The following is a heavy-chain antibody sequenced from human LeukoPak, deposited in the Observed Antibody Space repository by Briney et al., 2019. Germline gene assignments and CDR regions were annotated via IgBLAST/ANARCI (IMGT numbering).Heavy chain of an antibody. J-gene: IGHJ4*02. D-gene: IGHD3-3*01. CDR2: IKQDGSEK. CDR1: GFTFSSNW. CDR3: ARDEYLWSGYYPNQAFDY. V-gene: IGHV3-7*01. Sequence: GGSLRLSCAASGFTFSSNWMTWVCRAPGKGLERVANIKQDGSEKYYVDSVKGRFTISRDNAKKSLYLQMNSLRAEDTAMYYCARDEYLWSGYYPNQAFDYWGQGTLVTVSS.